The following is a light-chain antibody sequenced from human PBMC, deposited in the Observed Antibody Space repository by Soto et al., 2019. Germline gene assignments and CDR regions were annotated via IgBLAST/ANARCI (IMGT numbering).Light chain of an antibody. CDR1: SSDVGGYNF. V-gene: IGLV2-14*01. J-gene: IGLJ1*01. CDR2: EVN. Sequence: QSVLTQPASVSGSPGQSITISCTGKSSDVGGYNFVSWLQQHPGKAPKLMIYEVNERPSGVSNRFSGSKSGNTASLTISGLQAEDEDDYYCSSYTSSNTHVFGTGTKLTVL. CDR3: SSYTSSNTHV.